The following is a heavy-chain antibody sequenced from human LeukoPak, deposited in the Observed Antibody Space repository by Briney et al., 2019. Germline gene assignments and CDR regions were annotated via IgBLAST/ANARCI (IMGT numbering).Heavy chain of an antibody. J-gene: IGHJ4*02. CDR1: GGSISSYY. V-gene: IGHV4-59*12. Sequence: SETLSLTCTVPGGSISSYYWSWIRQPPGKGLEWIGYIYHSGSTYYNPSLKSRVTISVDRSKNQFSLKLSSVTAADTAVYYCARGSIAARIFDYWGQGTLVTVSS. CDR2: IYHSGST. D-gene: IGHD6-6*01. CDR3: ARGSIAARIFDY.